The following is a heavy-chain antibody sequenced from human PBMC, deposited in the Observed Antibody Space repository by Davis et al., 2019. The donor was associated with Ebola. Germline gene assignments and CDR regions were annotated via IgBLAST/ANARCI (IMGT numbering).Heavy chain of an antibody. CDR1: GISFSSYV. D-gene: IGHD2-2*01. Sequence: PGGSLRLSCEASGISFSSYVMNWVRQAPGKGLEWVGLIRSKAYSATTEYAASVKGRFTISRDDSKSIAYLQMDSLKTEDTAVYYCARDRFSTDYYYYYIDVWGKGTTVTVSS. J-gene: IGHJ6*03. CDR2: IRSKAYSATT. V-gene: IGHV3-49*04. CDR3: ARDRFSTDYYYYYIDV.